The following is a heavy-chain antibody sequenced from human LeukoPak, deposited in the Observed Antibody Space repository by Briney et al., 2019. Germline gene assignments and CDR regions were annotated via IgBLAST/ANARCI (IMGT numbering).Heavy chain of an antibody. CDR1: GDSIRNDYW. J-gene: IGHJ4*02. Sequence: SGTLSLTCVVSGDSIRNDYWWNWVRQPPGKGLEWIGEIYHSGSTNYNPSLKSRVTISVDTSKNQFSLKLSSVTAADTAAYYCARGMGATLDYWGQGTLVTVSS. CDR3: ARGMGATLDY. CDR2: IYHSGST. V-gene: IGHV4-4*02. D-gene: IGHD1-26*01.